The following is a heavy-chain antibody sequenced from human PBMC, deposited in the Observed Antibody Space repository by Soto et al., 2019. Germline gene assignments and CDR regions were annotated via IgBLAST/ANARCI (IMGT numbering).Heavy chain of an antibody. CDR3: ARRSIAAAGWWFDP. V-gene: IGHV4-31*03. CDR2: IYYSGST. D-gene: IGHD6-13*01. CDR1: GGSISSGGYY. J-gene: IGHJ5*02. Sequence: QVQLQESGPGLVKPSQTLSLTCTVSGGSISSGGYYWSWIRKHPGKGLEWIGYIYYSGSTYYNPALKSRVTISVYTSKNQFSLKLSSVTAADTAVYYCARRSIAAAGWWFDPWGQGTLVTVSS.